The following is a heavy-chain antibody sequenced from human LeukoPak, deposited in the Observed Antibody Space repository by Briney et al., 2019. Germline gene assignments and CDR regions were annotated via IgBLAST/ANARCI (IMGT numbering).Heavy chain of an antibody. CDR1: GFTFTNYA. V-gene: IGHV3-23*01. CDR3: AKAPITPDFDC. D-gene: IGHD3-3*01. J-gene: IGHJ4*02. Sequence: GGSLRLSCAASGFTFTNYAMTWVRQAPGKGLEWVSTISGSGSSTYYADSVKGRFTISRDNSKNTLYLQMNSLRAEDTAVYYCAKAPITPDFDCWGQGTLVTVSS. CDR2: ISGSGSST.